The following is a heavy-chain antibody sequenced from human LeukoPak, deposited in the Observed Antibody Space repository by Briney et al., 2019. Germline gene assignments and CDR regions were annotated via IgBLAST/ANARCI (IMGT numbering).Heavy chain of an antibody. Sequence: GGSLRLSCSASGFTFTDYAMHWVRQAPGKGLEYVSSISSNGLSTYYPDSVRGRFTTSKDNSKNTLCLQMSRRTPYVTAAYLCVKGPPYYSDSRPPVSYYSGMDVWGQGTTVTVSS. CDR3: VKGPPYYSDSRPPVSYYSGMDV. CDR2: ISSNGLST. V-gene: IGHV3-64D*06. CDR1: GFTFTDYA. D-gene: IGHD3-22*01. J-gene: IGHJ6*02.